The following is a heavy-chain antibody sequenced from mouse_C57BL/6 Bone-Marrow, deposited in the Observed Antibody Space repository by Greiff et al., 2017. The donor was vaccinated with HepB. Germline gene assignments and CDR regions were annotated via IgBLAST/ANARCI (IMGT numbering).Heavy chain of an antibody. CDR2: IYPGSGNT. Sequence: QVQLQQSGAELVRPGASVKLSCKASGYTFTDYYINWVKQRPGQGLEWIARIYPGSGNTYYNEKFKGKATLTAEKSSSTAYMQLSSLTSEDSAVYFCARGEPLKADYWGQGTTLTVSS. D-gene: IGHD1-3*01. CDR1: GYTFTDYY. V-gene: IGHV1-76*01. J-gene: IGHJ2*01. CDR3: ARGEPLKADY.